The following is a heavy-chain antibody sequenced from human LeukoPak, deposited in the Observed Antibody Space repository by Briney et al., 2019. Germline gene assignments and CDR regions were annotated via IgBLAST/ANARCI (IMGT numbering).Heavy chain of an antibody. CDR1: GFTFSNAW. V-gene: IGHV3-15*01. D-gene: IGHD3-3*01. CDR3: AKDLIRFLEWLPRFDY. CDR2: IKSKPDGGTT. J-gene: IGHJ4*02. Sequence: GGSLRLSCAASGFTFSNAWMSWVRQAPGKGLEWVGRIKSKPDGGTTDYAAPVKGRFTISRDDSKNTLYLQMNSLRAEDTAVYYCAKDLIRFLEWLPRFDYWGQGTLVTVSS.